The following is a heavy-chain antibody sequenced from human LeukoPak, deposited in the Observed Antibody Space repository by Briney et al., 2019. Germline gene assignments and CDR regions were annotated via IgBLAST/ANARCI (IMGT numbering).Heavy chain of an antibody. V-gene: IGHV4-59*12. J-gene: IGHJ5*02. D-gene: IGHD3-10*01. CDR2: IYYSGST. CDR3: ARAGYYYGSGSYYPQYNWFDP. Sequence: SETLSLTCTVSGGSISSYYWSWIRQPPGKGLEWIGYIYYSGSTNYNPSLKSRVTISVDTSKNQFSLKLSSVTAADTAVYYCARAGYYYGSGSYYPQYNWFDPWGQGTLVTVSS. CDR1: GGSISSYY.